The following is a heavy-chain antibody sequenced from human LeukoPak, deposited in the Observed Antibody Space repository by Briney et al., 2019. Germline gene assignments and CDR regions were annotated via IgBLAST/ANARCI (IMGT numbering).Heavy chain of an antibody. CDR3: ARHAQSYSSRFDC. D-gene: IGHD6-19*01. V-gene: IGHV4-59*08. Sequence: SETLSLTCTVSGGSISPFYWSWIRQPPGKGLEWIGLIYYSGSTHYNPSLKSRVSISIDTSANQLSLKLTSVTAADTAVYFCARHAQSYSSRFDCWGQGTLVTVSS. J-gene: IGHJ4*02. CDR1: GGSISPFY. CDR2: IYYSGST.